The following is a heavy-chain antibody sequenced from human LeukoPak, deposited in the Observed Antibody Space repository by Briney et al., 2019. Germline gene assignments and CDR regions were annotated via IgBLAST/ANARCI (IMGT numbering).Heavy chain of an antibody. Sequence: SETLSLTCTVYGGSISSGGYYWSWIRQHPGKGLEWIRYIYYSGSTYYNPSLKSRVTISVDTSKNQFSLKLSSVTAADTAVYYCARGVDLWFGEFYYFDYWGQGTLVTVSS. CDR1: GGSISSGGYY. J-gene: IGHJ4*02. CDR2: IYYSGST. D-gene: IGHD3-10*01. CDR3: ARGVDLWFGEFYYFDY. V-gene: IGHV4-31*03.